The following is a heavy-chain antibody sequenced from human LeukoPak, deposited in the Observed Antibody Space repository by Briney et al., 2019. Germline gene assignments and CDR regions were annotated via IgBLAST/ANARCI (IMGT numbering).Heavy chain of an antibody. CDR1: GGSFSGYY. Sequence: SETLSLTCAVYGGSFSGYYWSWIRQPPGKGLEWIGEINHSGSTNYNPSLKSRVTISVDRSKNQFSLKLSSVTAADTAVYYCARGFSYSTPDYWGQGTLVTVSS. J-gene: IGHJ4*02. CDR3: ARGFSYSTPDY. D-gene: IGHD6-13*01. CDR2: INHSGST. V-gene: IGHV4-34*01.